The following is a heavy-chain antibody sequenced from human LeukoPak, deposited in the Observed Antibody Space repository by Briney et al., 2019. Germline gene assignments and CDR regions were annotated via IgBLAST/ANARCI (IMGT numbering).Heavy chain of an antibody. CDR1: GYTFTGYY. V-gene: IGHV1-2*02. J-gene: IGHJ4*02. Sequence: ASVKVSCKASGYTFTGYYMHWVRQAPGQGLEWMGWINPNSGGTNYAQKFQGRVTMTRDTSINTAYMELSRLRSDDPAVYYCARDLGAAQQLMYWGQGTLVTVSS. CDR3: ARDLGAAQQLMY. D-gene: IGHD6-13*01. CDR2: INPNSGGT.